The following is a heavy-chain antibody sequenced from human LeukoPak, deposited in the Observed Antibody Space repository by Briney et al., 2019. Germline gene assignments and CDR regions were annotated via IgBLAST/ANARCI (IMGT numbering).Heavy chain of an antibody. Sequence: GGSLRLSCAVSGLTVSNNYMSWVRQAPGKGLEGVSLIYSGGSTYYADSVKGRFTISRDNSKNTVYLQMNSLRDEDTAVYYCARNVGYWGQGTLVTVSS. CDR2: IYSGGST. J-gene: IGHJ4*02. D-gene: IGHD1-26*01. CDR3: ARNVGY. V-gene: IGHV3-53*01. CDR1: GLTVSNNY.